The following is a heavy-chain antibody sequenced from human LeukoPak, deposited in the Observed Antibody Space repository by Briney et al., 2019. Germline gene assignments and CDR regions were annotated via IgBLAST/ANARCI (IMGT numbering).Heavy chain of an antibody. CDR2: ISGSDGNT. CDR3: AKSDCGTTGCKRLHY. V-gene: IGHV3-23*01. CDR1: GFTFSNYA. J-gene: IGHJ4*02. D-gene: IGHD2-2*01. Sequence: GGSLRLSCATSGFTFSNYAMHWVRQAPGKGLEWVSVISGSDGNTYYADSVKGRFNISRDNSKNTLYLQMNSLRAEDTALFYCAKSDCGTTGCKRLHYWGQGALVTVSS.